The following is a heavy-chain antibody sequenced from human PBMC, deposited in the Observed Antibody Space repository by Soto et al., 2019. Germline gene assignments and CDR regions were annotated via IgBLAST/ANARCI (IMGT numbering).Heavy chain of an antibody. Sequence: PGGSLRLSCTFSGFTSDDYDYALTWVRQAPGKGLQWLGLIRGSTYGGTTEYAASVKGRFTISRDDSKGITCLQMNSLKTEDTAVYYCSRDGDFYGLDVWGQGTTVTVSS. J-gene: IGHJ6*02. V-gene: IGHV3-49*04. CDR1: GFTSDDYDYA. D-gene: IGHD3-3*01. CDR3: SRDGDFYGLDV. CDR2: IRGSTYGGTT.